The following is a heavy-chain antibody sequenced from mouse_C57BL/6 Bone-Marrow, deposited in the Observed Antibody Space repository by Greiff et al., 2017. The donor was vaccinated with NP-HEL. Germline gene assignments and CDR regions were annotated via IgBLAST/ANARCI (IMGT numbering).Heavy chain of an antibody. Sequence: QVQLQQPRAELVKPGASVKLSCKASGYTFTSYWMHWVKQRPGRGLEWIGRIDPTSGGTKYIEKFKSKATLTVDKPSSTAYMQRSSLTAEGSAAYYGARSYYDYDGAWFAYWGQGTLLTVSA. D-gene: IGHD2-4*01. V-gene: IGHV1-72*01. CDR1: GYTFTSYW. CDR3: ARSYYDYDGAWFAY. CDR2: IDPTSGGT. J-gene: IGHJ3*01.